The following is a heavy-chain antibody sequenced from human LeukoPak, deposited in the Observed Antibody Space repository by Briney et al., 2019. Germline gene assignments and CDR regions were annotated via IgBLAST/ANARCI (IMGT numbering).Heavy chain of an antibody. Sequence: ASVKVSCKASGYTFTGYYMHWVRQAPGQGLEWMGWINPSGGSTSYAQKFQGRVTMTRDMSTSTVYMELSSLRSEDTAVYYCARGLGSGYYFGAFDIWGQGTMVTVSS. D-gene: IGHD3-22*01. CDR2: INPSGGST. CDR1: GYTFTGYY. J-gene: IGHJ3*02. V-gene: IGHV1-46*01. CDR3: ARGLGSGYYFGAFDI.